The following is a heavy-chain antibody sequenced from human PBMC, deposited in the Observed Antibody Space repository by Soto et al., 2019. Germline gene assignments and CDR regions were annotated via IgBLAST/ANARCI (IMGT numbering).Heavy chain of an antibody. V-gene: IGHV1-2*02. CDR2: INPNSGDT. Sequence: ASVKVSCKASGYTFTGNFVHWVRQAPGQGLEWMAWINPNSGDTKYAQKFQGRVTMTRATSISTAYMELSTLTSDDTAVYYRARGAGSSSFAPWGRGTLGTVS. D-gene: IGHD1-26*01. J-gene: IGHJ5*02. CDR3: ARGAGSSSFAP. CDR1: GYTFTGNF.